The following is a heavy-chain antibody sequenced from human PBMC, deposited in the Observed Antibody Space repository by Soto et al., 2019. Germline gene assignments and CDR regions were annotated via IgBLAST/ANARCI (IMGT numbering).Heavy chain of an antibody. CDR1: GGTFSSYA. D-gene: IGHD2-21*02. V-gene: IGHV1-69*01. Sequence: QVQLVQSGAEVKKPGSSVKVSCKASGGTFSSYAISWVRQAPGQGLEWMGGIIPIFGTANYAQKLQGRVTIDADESRSTADLEMSSLRSKYTAVYYCAGERDGSTALSHFDYWGQGTLVTVSS. J-gene: IGHJ4*02. CDR3: AGERDGSTALSHFDY. CDR2: IIPIFGTA.